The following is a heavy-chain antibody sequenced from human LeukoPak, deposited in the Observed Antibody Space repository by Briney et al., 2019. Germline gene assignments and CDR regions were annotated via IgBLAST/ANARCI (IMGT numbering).Heavy chain of an antibody. D-gene: IGHD2/OR15-2a*01. J-gene: IGHJ5*02. V-gene: IGHV3-48*03. CDR2: ISSSGSTI. CDR3: AKKHSTGLDP. CDR1: GSTFSSYE. Sequence: GGSLRLSCAASGSTFSSYEMNWVRQAPGKGLEWVSYISSSGSTIYYADSVKGRFTIFRDNAKNSLYLQMNSLRAEDTAVYYCAKKHSTGLDPWGQGTLVTVSS.